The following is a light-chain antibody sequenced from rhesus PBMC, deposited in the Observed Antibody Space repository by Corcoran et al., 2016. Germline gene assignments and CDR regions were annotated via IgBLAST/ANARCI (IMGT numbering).Light chain of an antibody. CDR3: LQYSSSPPT. J-gene: IGKJ1*01. Sequence: DIQMTQSPSSLSASVGDTVTITCRASQSISSWLDWYQQKPGKAPKLLIYKASSLQSGVPSRFSGSGSGTYFTLTISILQPEDFATYYCLQYSSSPPTFDQGTKVEIK. CDR1: QSISSW. V-gene: IGKV1-22*01. CDR2: KAS.